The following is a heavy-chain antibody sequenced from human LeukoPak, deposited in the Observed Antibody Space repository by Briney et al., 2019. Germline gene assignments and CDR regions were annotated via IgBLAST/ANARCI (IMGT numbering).Heavy chain of an antibody. CDR3: ARGRIEGNWFDP. CDR1: GGSISSGDYY. Sequence: KPSQTLSLTCTVSGGSISSGDYYWPWIRQHPGKGLEWIGYIYYSGSTYYNPALKSRVTISLDTSKNQFSLKLTSVTAADTAVYYCARGRIEGNWFDPWGQGTLVTVSS. D-gene: IGHD2-15*01. V-gene: IGHV4-31*03. J-gene: IGHJ5*02. CDR2: IYYSGST.